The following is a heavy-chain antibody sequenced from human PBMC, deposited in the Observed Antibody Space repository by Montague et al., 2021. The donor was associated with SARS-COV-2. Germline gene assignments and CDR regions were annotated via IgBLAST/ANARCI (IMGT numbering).Heavy chain of an antibody. V-gene: IGHV3-7*01. Sequence: KKNRSEKYYVDSVKGRFTISRDNAKNSLYLQMNSLRAEDTAVYYCSSDGLGELSSYYYYGMDVWGQGNTVIV. CDR2: KKNRSEK. CDR3: SSDGLGELSSYYYYGMDV. D-gene: IGHD3-10*01. J-gene: IGHJ6*02.